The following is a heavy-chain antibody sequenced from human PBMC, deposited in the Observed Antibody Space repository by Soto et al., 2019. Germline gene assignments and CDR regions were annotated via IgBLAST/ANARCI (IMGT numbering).Heavy chain of an antibody. J-gene: IGHJ4*02. D-gene: IGHD1-26*01. Sequence: QVQLVQSGAEVKKPGSSVKVSCKASGGTFSSYTISWVRQAPGQGLEWMGRIIPILGIANYAQKFQGRVTLTADKSTSTAYMELSSLRSEDTAVYYCARDPGGEIVGATNWGQGTLVTVSS. V-gene: IGHV1-69*08. CDR1: GGTFSSYT. CDR3: ARDPGGEIVGATN. CDR2: IIPILGIA.